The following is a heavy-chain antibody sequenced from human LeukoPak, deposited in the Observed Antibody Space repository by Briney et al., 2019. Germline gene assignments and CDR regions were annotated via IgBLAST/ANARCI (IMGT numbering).Heavy chain of an antibody. V-gene: IGHV3-74*01. Sequence: QAGGSLRLSCAVSGFTLSNYWMHWVRQAPGKGLVWVSHINNDGSNTNYADSVKGRFTISRDNAKNTLYLQMNSLRAEDTAVYYCARDQQLRFDPWGQGTLVIVSS. CDR1: GFTLSNYW. CDR3: ARDQQLRFDP. J-gene: IGHJ5*02. CDR2: INNDGSNT. D-gene: IGHD4-11*01.